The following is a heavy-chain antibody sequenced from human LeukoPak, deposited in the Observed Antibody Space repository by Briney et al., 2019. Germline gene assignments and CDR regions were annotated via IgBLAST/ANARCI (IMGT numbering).Heavy chain of an antibody. CDR1: GFTFSSYA. V-gene: IGHV3-23*01. Sequence: PGGSLRLSCAASGFTFSSYAMSWVRQAPGKGLEWVSAISGSGGSTYYADSVKGRFTISRDNSKNTLYLQMNSLRAEDTAVYYCAKGGPYYDFWSAETNFDYWGQGTLVTVSS. D-gene: IGHD3-3*01. CDR2: ISGSGGST. CDR3: AKGGPYYDFWSAETNFDY. J-gene: IGHJ4*02.